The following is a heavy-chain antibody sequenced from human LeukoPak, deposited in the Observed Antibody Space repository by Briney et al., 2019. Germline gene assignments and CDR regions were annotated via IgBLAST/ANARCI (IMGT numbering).Heavy chain of an antibody. CDR1: GFTFSDYY. Sequence: PGGSLRLSCAASGFTFSDYYMSWLRQAPGKGLEWVSYITSSGSTIYHADSVKGRFTISRDNAKNSMYLQMDSLRAEDTAVYYCARDVSSVGALDYWGQGTLVTVSS. CDR2: ITSSGSTI. D-gene: IGHD1-26*01. CDR3: ARDVSSVGALDY. J-gene: IGHJ4*02. V-gene: IGHV3-11*01.